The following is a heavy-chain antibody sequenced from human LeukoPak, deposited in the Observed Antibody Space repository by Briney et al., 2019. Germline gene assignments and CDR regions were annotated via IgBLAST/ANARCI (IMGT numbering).Heavy chain of an antibody. V-gene: IGHV1-69-2*01. Sequence: ASVKISCKTSGYTFTDYYMQWVQQAPGKGLEWMGRVNPEDGETMYTDKWQGSVTITADTSTDTAYMELSSLRSEDTAVYFCAAAILGPPYFDYWGQGALVTVSS. D-gene: IGHD2-21*01. CDR3: AAAILGPPYFDY. CDR1: GYTFTDYY. CDR2: VNPEDGET. J-gene: IGHJ4*02.